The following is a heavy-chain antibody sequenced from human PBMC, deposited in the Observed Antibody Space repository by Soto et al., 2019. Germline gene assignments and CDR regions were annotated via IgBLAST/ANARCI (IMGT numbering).Heavy chain of an antibody. CDR3: VSDRGYGHASVPYS. CDR2: ISYDGSRQ. CDR1: GFAFSSYG. Sequence: QAQLVESGGCVVQPGRSLRLSCAASGFAFSSYGMHWVRQAPGTGLEWVAVISYDGSRQHSADSVKGRFTISRDNSKNMVLLQISSLRAEDTAVYYCVSDRGYGHASVPYSWGQGTLVSVSS. D-gene: IGHD5-18*01. J-gene: IGHJ4*02. V-gene: IGHV3-30*03.